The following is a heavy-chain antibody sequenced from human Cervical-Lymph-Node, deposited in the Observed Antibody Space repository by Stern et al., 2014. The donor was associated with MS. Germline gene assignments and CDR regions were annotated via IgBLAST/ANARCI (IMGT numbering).Heavy chain of an antibody. Sequence: MQLVESGAEVKKPGASVKVSCKVSGYTLTELSMHWVRQAPGKGLEWMGGFDPEDGGTNSAQQLQGMITMTGDTYSDPADMEMSSLRSEDSAVYYCAAGAWFDPWGQGTLVTVSS. CDR1: GYTLTELS. V-gene: IGHV1-24*01. CDR2: FDPEDGGT. CDR3: AAGAWFDP. J-gene: IGHJ5*02.